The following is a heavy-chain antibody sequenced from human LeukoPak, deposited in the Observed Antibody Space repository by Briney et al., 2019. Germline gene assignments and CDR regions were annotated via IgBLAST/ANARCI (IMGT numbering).Heavy chain of an antibody. CDR2: IRYDGSNK. CDR1: GFTFSSYG. CDR3: AKNYYGSGSYYIDY. Sequence: GGSLRLSCAASGFTFSSYGMHWVRQAPGKGLEWVAFIRYDGSNKYHADSVKGRFTISRGNSKNTLYVQMDSLRAEDTAVYYCAKNYYGSGSYYIDYWGQGTLVTVSS. V-gene: IGHV3-30*02. D-gene: IGHD3-10*01. J-gene: IGHJ4*02.